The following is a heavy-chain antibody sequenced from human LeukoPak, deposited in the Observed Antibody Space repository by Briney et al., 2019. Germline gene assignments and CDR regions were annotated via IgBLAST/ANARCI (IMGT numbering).Heavy chain of an antibody. CDR2: MNPNSGNT. D-gene: IGHD6-13*01. V-gene: IGHV1-8*03. CDR3: TRDPTGSWYLNWLDP. Sequence: ASVKVSCKASGYTFTSYDINWVRQATGQGLEWMGWMNPNSGNTGYAQKFQGRVTITRNTSISTAYMELSSLRSEDTAVYYCTRDPTGSWYLNWLDPWGQGTLVTVSS. CDR1: GYTFTSYD. J-gene: IGHJ5*02.